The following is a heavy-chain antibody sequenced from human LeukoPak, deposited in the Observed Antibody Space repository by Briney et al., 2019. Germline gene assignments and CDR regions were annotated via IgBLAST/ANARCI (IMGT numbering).Heavy chain of an antibody. CDR3: AGGAPQQWLVLHYFDY. V-gene: IGHV3-21*01. CDR2: ISSSSSYI. J-gene: IGHJ4*02. CDR1: GFTFSSYS. D-gene: IGHD6-19*01. Sequence: PGGSLRLSCAASGFTFSSYSMNWVRQAPGKGLEWVSSISSSSSYIYYADSVKGRFTISRDNAKNSLYLQMNSLRAEDTAVYYCAGGAPQQWLVLHYFDYWGQGTLVTVSS.